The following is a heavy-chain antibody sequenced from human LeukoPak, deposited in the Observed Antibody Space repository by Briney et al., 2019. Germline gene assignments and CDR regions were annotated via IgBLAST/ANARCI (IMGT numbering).Heavy chain of an antibody. Sequence: VASVKVSCKASGYTFTSYGISWVRQAPGQGLEWMGWISAYNGNTNYAQKLQGRVTMTTDTSTSTAYMELRSLRSEDTAVYYCARGPDILTGYRVNWFDPWGQGTLVTVSS. CDR2: ISAYNGNT. CDR3: ARGPDILTGYRVNWFDP. CDR1: GYTFTSYG. J-gene: IGHJ5*02. D-gene: IGHD3-9*01. V-gene: IGHV1-18*01.